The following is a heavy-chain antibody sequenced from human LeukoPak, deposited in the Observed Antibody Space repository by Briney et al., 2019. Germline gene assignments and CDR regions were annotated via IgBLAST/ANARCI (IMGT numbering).Heavy chain of an antibody. D-gene: IGHD6-13*01. CDR1: GGSFSGYY. V-gene: IGHV4-34*01. Sequence: PSETLSLTCAVYGGSFSGYYWSWIRQPPGKGLEWIGEINHSGSTNYNPSLKSRVTISADTSKNQFSLKLSSVTAADTAVYYCARTTEAHSWRTRYYDYYMDVWGKGTTVTVSS. CDR3: ARTTEAHSWRTRYYDYYMDV. CDR2: INHSGST. J-gene: IGHJ6*03.